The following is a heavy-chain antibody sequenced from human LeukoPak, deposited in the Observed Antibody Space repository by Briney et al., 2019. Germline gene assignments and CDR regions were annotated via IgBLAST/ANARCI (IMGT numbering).Heavy chain of an antibody. D-gene: IGHD2-2*01. J-gene: IGHJ5*02. Sequence: SETLSLTCTVSGGSISSYYWSWIRQPPGKGLEWIGYIYYSGSTNYNPSLKSRVTISVDTSKNQSSLKLSSVTAADTAVYYCARVVYCSSTSCYQDWFDPWGQGTLVTVSS. V-gene: IGHV4-59*01. CDR3: ARVVYCSSTSCYQDWFDP. CDR1: GGSISSYY. CDR2: IYYSGST.